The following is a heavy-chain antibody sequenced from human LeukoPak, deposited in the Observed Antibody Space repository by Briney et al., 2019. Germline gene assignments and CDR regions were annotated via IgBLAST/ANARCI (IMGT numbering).Heavy chain of an antibody. CDR3: YYDSSGYLTEYFDY. J-gene: IGHJ4*02. Sequence: SETLSLTCTVSGGSISSSSYYWGWIRQPPGKGLEWIGSIYYSGSTYYNPSLKSRVTISVDTSKNQFSLKPSSVTAADTAVYYCYYDSSGYLTEYFDYWGQGTLVTVSS. CDR1: GGSISSSSYY. CDR2: IYYSGST. D-gene: IGHD3-22*01. V-gene: IGHV4-39*07.